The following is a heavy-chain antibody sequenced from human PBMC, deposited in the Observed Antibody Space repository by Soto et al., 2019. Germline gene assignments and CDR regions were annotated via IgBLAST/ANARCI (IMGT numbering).Heavy chain of an antibody. CDR3: AKLESGGAPL. CDR1: GFTFSSYG. V-gene: IGHV3-30*18. J-gene: IGHJ4*02. CDR2: ISYDGTNK. Sequence: QVQLVESGGGVVQPGRSLRLSCADSGFTFSSYGMHWVRQAPGKGLEWVATISYDGTNKYYADSVKGRFTISRDNSKNTLDLQVNSLRAEDTAVYYCAKLESGGAPLWGRGTLVTVSS. D-gene: IGHD3-16*01.